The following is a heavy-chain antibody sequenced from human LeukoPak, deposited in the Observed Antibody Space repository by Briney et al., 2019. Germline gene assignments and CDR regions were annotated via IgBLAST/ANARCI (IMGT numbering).Heavy chain of an antibody. Sequence: ETLSLTCAVYGGSFSGYYWSWVRQAPGKGLEWVSSISSTSSFIYYADSLKGRFTISRDNAKNSLYLQMNSLRAEDTAVYYCAKSVLSPFSYDSRDPDYWGQGTLVTVSS. J-gene: IGHJ4*02. V-gene: IGHV3-21*01. CDR3: AKSVLSPFSYDSRDPDY. CDR2: ISSTSSFI. CDR1: GGSFSGYY. D-gene: IGHD3-22*01.